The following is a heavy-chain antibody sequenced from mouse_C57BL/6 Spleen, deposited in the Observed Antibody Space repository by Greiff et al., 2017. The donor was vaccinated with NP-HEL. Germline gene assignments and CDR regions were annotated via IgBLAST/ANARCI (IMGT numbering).Heavy chain of an antibody. CDR2: IDPSDSYT. CDR1: GYTFTSYW. Sequence: QVQLQQPGAELVMPGASVKLSCKASGYTFTSYWMHWVKQRPGQGLEWIGEIDPSDSYTNYNQKFKGKSTLTVDKSSSTAYMQLSSLTSEDSAVYYCAQNGSSYWYFDVWGTGTTVTVSS. V-gene: IGHV1-69*01. D-gene: IGHD1-1*01. CDR3: AQNGSSYWYFDV. J-gene: IGHJ1*03.